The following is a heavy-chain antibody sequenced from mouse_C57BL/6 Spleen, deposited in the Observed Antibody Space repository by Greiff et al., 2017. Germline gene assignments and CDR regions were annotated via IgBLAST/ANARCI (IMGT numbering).Heavy chain of an antibody. CDR1: GFTFSSYA. J-gene: IGHJ4*01. CDR3: TREGRGSSGYWAMDY. CDR2: ISSGGDYI. Sequence: EVKVVESGEGLVKPGGSLKLSCAASGFTFSSYAMSWVRQTPEKRLEWVAYISSGGDYIYYADTVKGRFTISRDNARNTLYLQMSSLKSEDTAMYYCTREGRGSSGYWAMDYWGQGTSVTVSS. V-gene: IGHV5-9-1*02. D-gene: IGHD3-2*02.